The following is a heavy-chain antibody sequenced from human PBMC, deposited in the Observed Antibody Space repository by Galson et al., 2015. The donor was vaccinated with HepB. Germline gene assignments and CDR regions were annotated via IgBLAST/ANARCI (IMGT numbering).Heavy chain of an antibody. J-gene: IGHJ4*02. D-gene: IGHD2-15*01. Sequence: SLRLSCAASGFTFSSYAMHWVRQAPGKGLEWVAVISYDGSNKYYADSVKGRFTISRDNSKNTLYLQMNSLRAEDTAVYYCAKSIVVVAAIFDYWGQGTLVTVSS. V-gene: IGHV3-30*18. CDR2: ISYDGSNK. CDR3: AKSIVVVAAIFDY. CDR1: GFTFSSYA.